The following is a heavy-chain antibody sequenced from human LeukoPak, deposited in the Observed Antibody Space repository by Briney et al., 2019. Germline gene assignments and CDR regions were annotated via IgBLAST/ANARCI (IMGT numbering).Heavy chain of an antibody. Sequence: PGGSLRLSCAASGFTLSSYSMNWVRQAPGKGLEWVSYISSSSSTIYYADSVKGRFTISRDNAKNSLYLQMNSLRAEDTAVYYCARGLARWLQLGEYFQHWGQGTLVTVSS. J-gene: IGHJ1*01. CDR3: ARGLARWLQLGEYFQH. CDR1: GFTLSSYS. V-gene: IGHV3-48*01. D-gene: IGHD5-24*01. CDR2: ISSSSSTI.